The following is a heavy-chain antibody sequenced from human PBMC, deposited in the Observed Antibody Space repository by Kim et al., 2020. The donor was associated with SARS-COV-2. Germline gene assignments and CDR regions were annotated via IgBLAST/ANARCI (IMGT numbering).Heavy chain of an antibody. V-gene: IGHV3-13*01. CDR3: ARAQGSGYYYYYGMDV. Sequence: GGSLRLSCAASGFTFSSYDMHWVRQATGKGLEWVSAIGTAGDTYYPGSVKGRFTISRENAKNSLYLQMNSLRAGDTAVYYCARAQGSGYYYYYGMDVWGQGTTVTVSS. CDR1: GFTFSSYD. D-gene: IGHD3-10*01. CDR2: IGTAGDT. J-gene: IGHJ6*02.